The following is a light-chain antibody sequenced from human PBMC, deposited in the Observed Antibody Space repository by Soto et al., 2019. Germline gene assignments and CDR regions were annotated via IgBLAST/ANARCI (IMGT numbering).Light chain of an antibody. Sequence: EVVMTQSPATLSVSPGERATLSCRASQTVSSKLAWYQQKPGQAPRLLIYGASTRATGIPARFSGSGSGTEFTLTISSLQSEDFAVYYCQQRQSWPRTFGQGTKV. CDR2: GAS. CDR3: QQRQSWPRT. J-gene: IGKJ1*01. CDR1: QTVSSK. V-gene: IGKV3-15*01.